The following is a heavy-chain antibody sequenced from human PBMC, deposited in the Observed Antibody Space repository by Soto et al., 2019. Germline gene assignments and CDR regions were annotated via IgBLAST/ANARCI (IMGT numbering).Heavy chain of an antibody. CDR2: IYYSGST. Sequence: NPSETLSLTCTVSGGSISSGGYYWSWIRQHPGKGLEWIGYIYYSGSTYYNPSLKSRVTISVDTSKNQFSLKLSSVTAADTAVYYCARGGIMITFGGVIAVEYFQHWGQGTLVTVSS. CDR1: GGSISSGGYY. J-gene: IGHJ1*01. V-gene: IGHV4-31*03. CDR3: ARGGIMITFGGVIAVEYFQH. D-gene: IGHD3-16*02.